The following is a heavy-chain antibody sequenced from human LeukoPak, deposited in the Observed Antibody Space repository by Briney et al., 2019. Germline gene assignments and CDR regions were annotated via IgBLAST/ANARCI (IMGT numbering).Heavy chain of an antibody. V-gene: IGHV3-23*01. CDR3: ARGGYDILTGYLNYYYYMDV. Sequence: GGSLRLSCAASGFTFSSYEMNWVRQAPGKGLEWVSSISGSGGSTYYADSVKGRFTISRDNSKNTLYLHMNSLRSEDTAVYYCARGGYDILTGYLNYYYYMDVWGKGTTVTISS. D-gene: IGHD3-9*01. J-gene: IGHJ6*03. CDR1: GFTFSSYE. CDR2: ISGSGGST.